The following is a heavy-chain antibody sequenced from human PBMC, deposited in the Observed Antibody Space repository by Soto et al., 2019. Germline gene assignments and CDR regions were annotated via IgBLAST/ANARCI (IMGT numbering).Heavy chain of an antibody. J-gene: IGHJ4*02. V-gene: IGHV1-18*01. CDR1: GYIFTTYG. D-gene: IGHD3-10*01. CDR3: ARFAMVRPNDY. Sequence: QVHLVQSGAEVKKPGASVKVSCKASGYIFTTYGISWVRQAPGQGLEWMGWISAYNGNTNYAQKFQGRVTMTTDASTKTAYMGLRSLTSDDTAVYYCARFAMVRPNDYWGQGTLVTVSS. CDR2: ISAYNGNT.